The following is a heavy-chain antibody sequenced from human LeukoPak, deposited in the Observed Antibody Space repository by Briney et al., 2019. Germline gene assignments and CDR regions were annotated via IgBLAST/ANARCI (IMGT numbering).Heavy chain of an antibody. D-gene: IGHD6-13*01. CDR2: INHSGST. CDR3: ARGKSVAAVDY. Sequence: SQTLSLTCAVYGGSFSGYYWSWIRQPPGKGLEWIGEINHSGSTNYNPSLKSRVTISVDTSKNQFSLKLSSVTAADTAVYYCARGKSVAAVDYWGQGTLVTVSS. J-gene: IGHJ4*02. V-gene: IGHV4-34*01. CDR1: GGSFSGYY.